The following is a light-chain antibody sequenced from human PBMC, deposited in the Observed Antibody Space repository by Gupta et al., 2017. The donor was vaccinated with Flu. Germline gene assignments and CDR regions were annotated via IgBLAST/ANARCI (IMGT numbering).Light chain of an antibody. CDR2: DAS. J-gene: IGKJ4*01. Sequence: ATLSLSPGERATLSCRASHSIGSDLAWYQQKPGQAPRLLIYDASNRETGIPARFSGSGSGTDFTLTISSREPEDCAVYYCQQRSSRPPLTFGGGTKVENK. V-gene: IGKV3-11*01. CDR3: QQRSSRPPLT. CDR1: HSIGSD.